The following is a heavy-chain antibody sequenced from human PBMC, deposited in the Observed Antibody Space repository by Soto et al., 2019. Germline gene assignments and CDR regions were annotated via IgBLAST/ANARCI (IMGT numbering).Heavy chain of an antibody. CDR3: ARDSSSGWYESGGWFGP. CDR1: GGTFSSYA. D-gene: IGHD6-19*01. J-gene: IGHJ5*02. CDR2: IIPIFGTA. V-gene: IGHV1-69*13. Sequence: SVKVSCKASGGTFSSYAISWVRQAPGQGLEWMGGIIPIFGTANYAQKFQGRVTITADESTSTAYMELSSLRSEDTAVYYCARDSSSGWYESGGWFGPWGQGTLVTVSS.